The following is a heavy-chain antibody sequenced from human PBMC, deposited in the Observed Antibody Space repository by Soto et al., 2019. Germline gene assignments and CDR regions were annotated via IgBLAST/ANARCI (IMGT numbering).Heavy chain of an antibody. V-gene: IGHV1-8*01. J-gene: IGHJ6*02. Sequence: ASVKVSCKASGYTFTSYDINWVRQATGQGLEWMGWMNPNSGNTGYAQKFQGRVTMTRNTSISTAYMELSSLRSEDTAVYYCASVYCISTSCPYDYYYYGMDVWGQGTTVTVSS. CDR2: MNPNSGNT. CDR3: ASVYCISTSCPYDYYYYGMDV. CDR1: GYTFTSYD. D-gene: IGHD2-2*01.